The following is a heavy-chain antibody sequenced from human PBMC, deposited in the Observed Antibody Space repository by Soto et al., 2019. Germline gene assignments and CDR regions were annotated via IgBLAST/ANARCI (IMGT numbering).Heavy chain of an antibody. CDR3: ARDSAPPRE. CDR2: ISAYNGNT. V-gene: IGHV1-18*01. CDR1: GYTFTSYH. J-gene: IGHJ4*02. Sequence: QVQLVQSGAEVKKPGASVKVSCKASGYTFTSYHITWVRQAPGQGLEWMGWISAYNGNTNYAQKLQGRVTMTTDTSKRTAYMELRRLRSDVTDVYYCARDSAPPREWGQGTLVTVSS.